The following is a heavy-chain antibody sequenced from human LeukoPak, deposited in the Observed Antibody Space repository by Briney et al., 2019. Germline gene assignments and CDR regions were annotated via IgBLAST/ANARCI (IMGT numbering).Heavy chain of an antibody. CDR3: GRSRYSSASKDV. D-gene: IGHD6-6*01. V-gene: IGHV3-74*01. Sequence: GGSPRLPCAASGFTFSSYWMHWVRQAPGKGLVWVSRINTDGSSTNYADSVKGRFTISRDNAKNTLYLQMNSLRAEDTAVYYCGRSRYSSASKDVWGKGTTVTVSS. CDR1: GFTFSSYW. J-gene: IGHJ6*04. CDR2: INTDGSST.